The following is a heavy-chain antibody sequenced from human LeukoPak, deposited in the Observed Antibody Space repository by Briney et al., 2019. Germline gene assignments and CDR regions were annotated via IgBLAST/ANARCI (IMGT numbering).Heavy chain of an antibody. CDR2: IYTSGST. CDR1: GGSISSYY. Sequence: SETLSLTCTVSGGSISSYYWSWIRQPAGKGLEWIGRIYTSGSTNYNPSLKSRVTMSVDTSKNQFSLKLSSVTAADTAVYYCAREEARRGSYLFDYWGQGTLVTVSS. V-gene: IGHV4-4*07. D-gene: IGHD1-26*01. CDR3: AREEARRGSYLFDY. J-gene: IGHJ4*02.